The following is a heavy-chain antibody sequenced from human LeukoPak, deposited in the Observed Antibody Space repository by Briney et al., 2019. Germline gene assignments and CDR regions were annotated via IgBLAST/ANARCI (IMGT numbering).Heavy chain of an antibody. CDR3: ARLPPYYCSGGSCYLADY. CDR1: GYSFTSYW. CDR2: IDPSDSYT. J-gene: IGHJ4*02. Sequence: GESLMISCKGSGYSFTSYWISWVRQMPGKGLEWMGRIDPSDSYTNYSPSFQGHVTISADKSISTAYLQWSSLKASDTAMYYCARLPPYYCSGGSCYLADYWGQGTLVTVSS. V-gene: IGHV5-10-1*01. D-gene: IGHD2-15*01.